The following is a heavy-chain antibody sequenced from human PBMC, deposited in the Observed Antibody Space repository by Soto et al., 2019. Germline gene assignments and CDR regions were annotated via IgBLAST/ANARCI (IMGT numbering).Heavy chain of an antibody. J-gene: IGHJ4*02. D-gene: IGHD3-16*02. CDR2: ISYDGSNK. CDR1: GFTFSSYA. Sequence: PGGSLRLSCAASGFTFSSYAMHWVRQAPGKGLEWVAVISYDGSNKYYADSAKGRFTISRDNSKNTLYLQMNSLRAEDTAVYYCARDRPSVKGELLFYFDYWGQGTLVTVSS. CDR3: ARDRPSVKGELLFYFDY. V-gene: IGHV3-30-3*01.